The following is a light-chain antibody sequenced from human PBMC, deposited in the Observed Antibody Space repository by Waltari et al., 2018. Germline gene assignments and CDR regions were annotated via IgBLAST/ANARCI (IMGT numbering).Light chain of an antibody. Sequence: EVVLTQSPGTLSLSPGERATLSCRASQSVSSSYFAWYQQKPGQAPRHLIYGASSRATGIPDRFSGSGSGTDFTLTISRLEPEDFAVYYCHHYGSSPFTFGPGTKVDVK. CDR1: QSVSSSY. J-gene: IGKJ3*01. CDR3: HHYGSSPFT. CDR2: GAS. V-gene: IGKV3-20*01.